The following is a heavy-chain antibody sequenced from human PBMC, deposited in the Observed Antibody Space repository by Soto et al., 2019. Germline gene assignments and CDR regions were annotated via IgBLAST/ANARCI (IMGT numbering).Heavy chain of an antibody. CDR1: GFTFSDYY. V-gene: IGHV3-72*01. D-gene: IGHD2-15*01. CDR2: SRNKANLYTT. Sequence: SLRLSCAASGFTFSDYYMDWVRQAPGQGLEWIARSRNKANLYTTEYAASVKGRFTISRDESKNSLFLQMNSLTTEDTAVYYCARNIAVAPGAFDLWGHGTVVTVSS. J-gene: IGHJ3*01. CDR3: ARNIAVAPGAFDL.